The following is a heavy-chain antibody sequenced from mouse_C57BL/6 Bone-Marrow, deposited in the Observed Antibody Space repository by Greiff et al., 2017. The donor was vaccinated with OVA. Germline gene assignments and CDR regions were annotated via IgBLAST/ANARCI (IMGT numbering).Heavy chain of an antibody. J-gene: IGHJ4*01. CDR3: AYDDYDGAMDY. V-gene: IGHV1-54*01. D-gene: IGHD2-4*01. Sequence: QVQLQQSGAELVRPGTSVKVSCKASGYAFTNYLIEWVKQRPGQGLEWIGVINPGSGGTNYNEKFKGKATLTADKSSSTAYMQLSSLTSEDSAVYYCAYDDYDGAMDYWGQGTSVTVSS. CDR1: GYAFTNYL. CDR2: INPGSGGT.